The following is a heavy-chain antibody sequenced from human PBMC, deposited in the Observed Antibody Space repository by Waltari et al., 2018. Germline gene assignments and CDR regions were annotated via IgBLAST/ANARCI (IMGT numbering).Heavy chain of an antibody. J-gene: IGHJ4*02. Sequence: EVQLVESGGGLVQPGGSLRLSCAASGFTFSSYAMSWVRQAPGKGREWVSAISGSGGSTYYADAVKDRFTISRDNSKNTLYLQMNSLRAEDTAVYYCAKGIQLWLGLFDYWGQGTLVTVSS. V-gene: IGHV3-23*04. D-gene: IGHD5-18*01. CDR3: AKGIQLWLGLFDY. CDR2: ISGSGGST. CDR1: GFTFSSYA.